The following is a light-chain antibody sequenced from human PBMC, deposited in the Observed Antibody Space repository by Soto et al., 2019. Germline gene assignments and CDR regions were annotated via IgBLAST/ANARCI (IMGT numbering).Light chain of an antibody. V-gene: IGKV3D-15*01. J-gene: IGKJ5*01. CDR2: YIS. Sequence: EIVMAQSPATLSVSPGETASRSCRASQSAGNFLAWYQQKPGQAPRLLIYYISTRATGIPARFSGSGSGTEFTLTINSLQSEDSAVYYCQQHNQWPITFGQGTDWRL. CDR3: QQHNQWPIT. CDR1: QSAGNF.